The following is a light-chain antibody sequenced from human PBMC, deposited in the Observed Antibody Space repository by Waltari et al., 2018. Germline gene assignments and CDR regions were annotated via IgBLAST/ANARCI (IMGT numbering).Light chain of an antibody. CDR1: QSLLYINGNNY. V-gene: IGKV2-28*01. J-gene: IGKJ1*01. CDR2: LGS. CDR3: MQSLQALWT. Sequence: DIVVTQSPLSLPVPPGEPASIPCRSSQSLLYINGNNYLDWYLQNPGQSPQLLIYLGSNRASGVPDRFSGSGSGTDFTLKISRVEAEDVGVYYCMQSLQALWTFGQGTKVEIK.